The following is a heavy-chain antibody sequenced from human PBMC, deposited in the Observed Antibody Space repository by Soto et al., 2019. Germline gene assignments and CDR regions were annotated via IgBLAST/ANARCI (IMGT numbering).Heavy chain of an antibody. D-gene: IGHD3-10*01. CDR1: GGSMISYY. J-gene: IGHJ5*02. CDR3: ARVPGP. V-gene: IGHV4-59*01. CDR2: IYYAGST. Sequence: PSETLSLTCTVSGGSMISYYWSWIRQPPGRGLEWIGFIYYAGSTKYNPSLNSRVTISVDTSTNQCSLTLSSMTAADTAVYYCARVPGPWGQGTLVTVSS.